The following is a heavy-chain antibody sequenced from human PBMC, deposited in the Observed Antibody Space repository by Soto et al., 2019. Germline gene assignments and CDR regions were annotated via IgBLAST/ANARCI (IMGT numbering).Heavy chain of an antibody. CDR3: AKDGSSRYSIYGGYGMDV. J-gene: IGHJ6*02. V-gene: IGHV3-9*01. Sequence: GGSLRLSCAASGFTFDDYAMHWVRQSPGKGLEWVSGISWNSGSIGYADSVKGRFTISRDNAKNSLYLQMNSLRAEDTALYYCAKDGSSRYSIYGGYGMDVWGQGTTVTVSS. D-gene: IGHD4-4*01. CDR2: ISWNSGSI. CDR1: GFTFDDYA.